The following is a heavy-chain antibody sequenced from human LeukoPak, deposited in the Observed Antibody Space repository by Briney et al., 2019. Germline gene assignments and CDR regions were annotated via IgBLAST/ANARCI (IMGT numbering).Heavy chain of an antibody. Sequence: SETLSLTCAVYGGSFSGYYWSWIRQPPGKGLEWIGEINHSGSTNYNPSLKSRVTISADTSKNQFSLKLSSVTAADTAVYYCARGRGTGQQLPFDYWGQGTLVTVSS. CDR2: INHSGST. CDR3: ARGRGTGQQLPFDY. V-gene: IGHV4-34*01. D-gene: IGHD6-13*01. J-gene: IGHJ4*02. CDR1: GGSFSGYY.